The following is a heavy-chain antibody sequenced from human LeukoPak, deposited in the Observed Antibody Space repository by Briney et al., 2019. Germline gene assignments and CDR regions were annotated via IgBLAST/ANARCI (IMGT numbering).Heavy chain of an antibody. CDR1: GGSISSYY. D-gene: IGHD6-19*01. J-gene: IGHJ4*02. Sequence: PSETLSLTXTVSGGSISSYYWSWIRQPPGKGLEWIGYIYYSGSTNYNPSLKSRVTISVDTSKNQFSLKLSSVTAADTAVYYCARVKSSGWYGAFFDYWGQGTLVTVSS. V-gene: IGHV4-59*01. CDR2: IYYSGST. CDR3: ARVKSSGWYGAFFDY.